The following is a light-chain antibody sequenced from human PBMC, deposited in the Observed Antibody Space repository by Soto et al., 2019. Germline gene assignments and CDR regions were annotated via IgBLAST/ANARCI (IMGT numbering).Light chain of an antibody. CDR3: QKYNSAHFT. J-gene: IGKJ3*01. CDR1: QAVSNY. CDR2: AAS. Sequence: DIQMTQSPSSLSASVGDRVTITCRASQAVSNYLAWYQQKPGKVPKLLIYAASVLHSGLPSRFSGSGSGTEFGLTITRLQPEHHATYYCQKYNSAHFTCSPGTKVDF. V-gene: IGKV1-27*01.